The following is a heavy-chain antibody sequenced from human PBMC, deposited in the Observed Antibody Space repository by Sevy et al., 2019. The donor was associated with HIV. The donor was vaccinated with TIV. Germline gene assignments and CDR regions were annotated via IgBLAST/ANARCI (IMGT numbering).Heavy chain of an antibody. CDR2: IKSKTDGGTI. Sequence: GGSLRLSCAASGFTFSSAWMSWVRLAPGKGLEWVGRIKSKTDGGTIDYAAPVKGRFTISREDSKNTLYLQMNSLKTVDTSVYYCITDPGYRGYDEEVINYYYYGMDVWGQGTTVTVSS. CDR3: ITDPGYRGYDEEVINYYYYGMDV. CDR1: GFTFSSAW. D-gene: IGHD5-12*01. V-gene: IGHV3-15*01. J-gene: IGHJ6*02.